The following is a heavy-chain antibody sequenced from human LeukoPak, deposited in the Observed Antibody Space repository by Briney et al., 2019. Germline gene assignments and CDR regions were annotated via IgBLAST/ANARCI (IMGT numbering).Heavy chain of an antibody. CDR1: GYTFTSYG. CDR2: ISAYNGNT. D-gene: IGHD2-2*01. Sequence: ASVKVSCKASGYTFTSYGITWVRQAPGQGLEWMGWISAYNGNTNYAQKFQGRVTMTRNTSISTAYMELSSLRSGDTAVYYCARGLSRFDPWGQGTLVTVSS. V-gene: IGHV1-18*01. J-gene: IGHJ5*02. CDR3: ARGLSRFDP.